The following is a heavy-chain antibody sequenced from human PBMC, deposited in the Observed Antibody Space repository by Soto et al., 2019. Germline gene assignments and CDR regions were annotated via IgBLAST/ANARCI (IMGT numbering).Heavy chain of an antibody. Sequence: PVGSLRLSGAASGFTFSSYWMHWVRQAPGKGLEWVSRIEGDGSSTTSADSVKGRFTVSRDDARNTLYLQMSSLRADDTAIYYCAREGLDTAGFFDVWGQGTMVTVSS. CDR1: GFTFSSYW. CDR3: AREGLDTAGFFDV. CDR2: IEGDGSST. D-gene: IGHD6-13*01. V-gene: IGHV3-74*01. J-gene: IGHJ3*01.